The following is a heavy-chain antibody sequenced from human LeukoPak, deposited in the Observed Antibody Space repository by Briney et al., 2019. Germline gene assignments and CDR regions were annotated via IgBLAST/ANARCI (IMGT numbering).Heavy chain of an antibody. V-gene: IGHV4-4*07. J-gene: IGHJ4*02. Sequence: SETLSLTCTVSGGSISSYYWSWIRQPAGKGLEWIGRIYTSGSTNYNPSLKSRVTMSVDTSKNQFSLKLSSVTAADTAVYYCARYCSGGSCYSDGLDYWGQGTLVTVSS. D-gene: IGHD2-15*01. CDR1: GGSISSYY. CDR2: IYTSGST. CDR3: ARYCSGGSCYSDGLDY.